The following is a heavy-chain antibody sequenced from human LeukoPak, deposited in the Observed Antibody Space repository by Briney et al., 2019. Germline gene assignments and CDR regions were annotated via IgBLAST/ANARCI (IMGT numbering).Heavy chain of an antibody. D-gene: IGHD4-17*01. J-gene: IGHJ4*02. CDR3: AKDAVFGDYEWVFDY. CDR1: GFRFSSYG. Sequence: GGSLRLSCAASGFRFSSYGMDWVRQCPGKGLEGVAVISYDGSNKYYPDPGKGRIANSRDNSKNPLYLEMNSPRAEDTAVYYCAKDAVFGDYEWVFDYWGQGTLVTVSS. V-gene: IGHV3-30*18. CDR2: ISYDGSNK.